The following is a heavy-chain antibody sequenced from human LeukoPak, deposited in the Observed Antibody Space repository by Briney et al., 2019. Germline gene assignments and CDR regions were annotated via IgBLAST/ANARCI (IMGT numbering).Heavy chain of an antibody. J-gene: IGHJ5*02. D-gene: IGHD1-7*01. CDR2: MNPNSGNT. Sequence: GASVKVSCKASGYTFTSYDINWVRQATGQGLEWMGWMNPNSGNTGYSQKFQGRVTMTRNTSISTAYMELSSLRSKDTAVYYCAREDNWNYGWFDPWGQGTLVTVSS. CDR3: AREDNWNYGWFDP. CDR1: GYTFTSYD. V-gene: IGHV1-8*01.